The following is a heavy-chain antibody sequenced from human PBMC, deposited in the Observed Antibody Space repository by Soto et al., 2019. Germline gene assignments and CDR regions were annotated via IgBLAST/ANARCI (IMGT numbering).Heavy chain of an antibody. J-gene: IGHJ6*02. CDR2: ISGNGETT. CDR3: VKDWSGDKCPCMDV. CDR1: GFTFNTHA. V-gene: IGHV3-23*01. Sequence: GGSLRLSCVASGFTFNTHAMTWVRQGPGMGLEWTSSISGNGETTYYADSVKGRFTISRDNSKNTLYLQMNSLRAEDTAVYYCVKDWSGDKCPCMDVWGQGTTVTVSS. D-gene: IGHD3-3*01.